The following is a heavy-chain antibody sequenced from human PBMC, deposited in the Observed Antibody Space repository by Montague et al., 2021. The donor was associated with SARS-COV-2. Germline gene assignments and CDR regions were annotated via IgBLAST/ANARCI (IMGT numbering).Heavy chain of an antibody. CDR3: PSRTYYYDSSGSDAFDI. CDR2: INYSGNT. Sequence: SETLSLTCTVPGGSISSSSCYWGWMRQPPGKGLEWIGCINYSGNTYYNLSLKIRVTISVVTSKNQFSLKLSSVTAAATAVYYCPSRTYYYDSSGSDAFDIWGQGTMVTVSS. J-gene: IGHJ3*02. V-gene: IGHV4-39*01. CDR1: GGSISSSSCY. D-gene: IGHD3-22*01.